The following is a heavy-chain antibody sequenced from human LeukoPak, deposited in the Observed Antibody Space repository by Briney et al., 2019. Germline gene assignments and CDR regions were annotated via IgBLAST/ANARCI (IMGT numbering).Heavy chain of an antibody. D-gene: IGHD3-3*01. J-gene: IGHJ4*02. Sequence: SETLSPTCTVSGGSISSYYWSWIRQPPGKGLEWIGYIYYSGSTNYNPSLKSRVTISVDTSKNQFSLKLSSVTAADTAVYYCARGSDDFWSGYYTPYYFDYWGQGTLVTVSS. CDR3: ARGSDDFWSGYYTPYYFDY. CDR1: GGSISSYY. V-gene: IGHV4-59*01. CDR2: IYYSGST.